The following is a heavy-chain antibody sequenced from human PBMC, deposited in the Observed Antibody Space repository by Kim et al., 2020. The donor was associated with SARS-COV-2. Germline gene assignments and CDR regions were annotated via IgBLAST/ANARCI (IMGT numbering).Heavy chain of an antibody. CDR3: ARARGVGASGFDN. J-gene: IGHJ4*02. V-gene: IGHV3-7*03. Sequence: YVSSVKGRFTSSRDTAKKSLYLQMNTLRVQDTAVYYCARARGVGASGFDNWGQGALVTVSS. D-gene: IGHD1-26*01.